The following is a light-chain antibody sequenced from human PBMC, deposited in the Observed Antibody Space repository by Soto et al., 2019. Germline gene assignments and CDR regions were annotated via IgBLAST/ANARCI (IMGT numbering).Light chain of an antibody. J-gene: IGKJ1*01. Sequence: EIQMTQSPSTLSSSVGDRATITCRASQSVSSYLLWYYQKPGEAPRLLIYDASNKDTGIPERFSGSGSGTEFILTISRLEPEDSGIYYCHQPCGSPDTFGQGTKVDIK. CDR2: DAS. CDR3: HQPCGSPDT. CDR1: QSVSSY. V-gene: IGKV3-11*01.